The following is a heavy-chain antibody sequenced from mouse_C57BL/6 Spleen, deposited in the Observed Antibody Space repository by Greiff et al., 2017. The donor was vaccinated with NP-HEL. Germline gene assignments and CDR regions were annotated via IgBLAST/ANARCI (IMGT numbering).Heavy chain of an antibody. V-gene: IGHV1-18*01. CDR1: GYTFTDYN. CDR3: ARAVRQLRLFAY. D-gene: IGHD3-2*02. CDR2: INPNNGGT. Sequence: VQLQQSGPELVKPGASVKIPCKASGYTFTDYNMDWVKQSHGKSLEWIGDINPNNGGTIYNQKFKGKATLTVDKSSSTAYMELRSLTSEDSAVYYCARAVRQLRLFAYWGQGTLVTVSA. J-gene: IGHJ3*01.